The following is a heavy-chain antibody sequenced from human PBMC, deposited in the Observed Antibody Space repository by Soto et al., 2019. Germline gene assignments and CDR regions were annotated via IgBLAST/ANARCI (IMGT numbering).Heavy chain of an antibody. V-gene: IGHV5-10-1*01. CDR1: GYSFTSYW. J-gene: IGHJ6*02. D-gene: IGHD3-3*01. CDR3: ARGITIFGVVIDYYYYGMDV. Sequence: GESLKISCKGSGYSFTSYWISWVRQMPGKGLEWMGRIDPSDSYTNYSPSFQGHVTISADKPISTAYLQWSSLKASDTAMYYCARGITIFGVVIDYYYYGMDVWGQGTTVTVSS. CDR2: IDPSDSYT.